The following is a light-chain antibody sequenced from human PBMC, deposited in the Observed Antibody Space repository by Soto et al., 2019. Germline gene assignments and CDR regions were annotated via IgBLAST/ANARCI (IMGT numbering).Light chain of an antibody. CDR1: QDIGKF. Sequence: DIQMTQSPSSLSASAGDRVTIVCRASQDIGKFLNWYQQRPGESPRLLIYDASRLAEGVPSRFSGSASETDFTLTISSLQLEDIATYYCQQADNLPVTFGGGTKVENK. CDR3: QQADNLPVT. V-gene: IGKV1-33*01. CDR2: DAS. J-gene: IGKJ4*01.